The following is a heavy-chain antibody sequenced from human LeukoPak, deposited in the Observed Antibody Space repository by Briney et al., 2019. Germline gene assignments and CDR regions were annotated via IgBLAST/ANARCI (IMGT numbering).Heavy chain of an antibody. CDR1: GAAISTYF. V-gene: IGHV4-59*01. CDR3: ARDFWSCSVGFDP. J-gene: IGHJ5*02. D-gene: IGHD3-3*01. Sequence: SETLSLTCTVSGAAISTYFWSWIRQSPGKGLEWIGYIYSSGSTKYKPSLKSRVTISVDASKNQFALTLRSLTAADTAVYYCARDFWSCSVGFDPWGQGTLVTVSS. CDR2: IYSSGST.